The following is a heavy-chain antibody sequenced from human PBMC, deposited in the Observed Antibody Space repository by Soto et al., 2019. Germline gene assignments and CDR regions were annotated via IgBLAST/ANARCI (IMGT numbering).Heavy chain of an antibody. Sequence: SVKVSCKASGGTFSSYAISWVRQAPGQGLEWMGGIIPIFGTANYAQKFQGRVTITADESTSTAYMELSSLRSDDTAVYFCATYYFGSGSYYRFDNWGQGTLVTVSS. V-gene: IGHV1-69*13. CDR2: IIPIFGTA. CDR3: ATYYFGSGSYYRFDN. D-gene: IGHD3-10*01. CDR1: GGTFSSYA. J-gene: IGHJ4*02.